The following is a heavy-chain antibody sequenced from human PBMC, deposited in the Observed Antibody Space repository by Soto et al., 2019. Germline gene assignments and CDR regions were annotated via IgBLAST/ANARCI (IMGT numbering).Heavy chain of an antibody. CDR3: AKDSQFYYMDV. CDR2: ISWNSDII. V-gene: IGHV3-9*01. J-gene: IGHJ6*03. CDR1: GFNINYYA. Sequence: EVQLVESGGGLAQPGRSLRLSCAASGFNINYYAMHWVRQDPGKGLEWVSGISWNSDIIGYADSVKGRFTISRDNVKNSLYLQMNSLRAEDTALYYCAKDSQFYYMDVWGQGTTVTVSS.